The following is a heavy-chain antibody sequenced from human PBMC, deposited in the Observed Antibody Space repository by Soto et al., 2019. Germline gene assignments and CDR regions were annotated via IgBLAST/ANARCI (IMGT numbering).Heavy chain of an antibody. D-gene: IGHD3-3*01. CDR2: INHSGST. Sequence: QVQLQQWGAGLLKPSETLSLTCAVYGGSFSGYYWSWIRQPPGKGLEWIGEINHSGSTNYNPSLKSRVTISVDTSKNQFSLKLSSVTAADTAVYYCARGHEWLLDYWGQGTLVTVSS. CDR1: GGSFSGYY. J-gene: IGHJ4*02. V-gene: IGHV4-34*01. CDR3: ARGHEWLLDY.